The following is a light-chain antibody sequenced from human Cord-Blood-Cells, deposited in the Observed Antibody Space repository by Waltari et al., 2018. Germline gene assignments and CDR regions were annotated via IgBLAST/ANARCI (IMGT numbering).Light chain of an antibody. CDR1: SSDVGGYNY. V-gene: IGLV2-14*01. CDR2: DVS. J-gene: IGLJ3*02. Sequence: QSALTQPASVSGSPGQSITISCTGTSSDVGGYNYVSWYQQHPGKPPKIMIYDVSNRPSGVSNRFSGSKSGNTASLTISGLQAEDEADYYCSSYTSSSTVFGGGTKLTVL. CDR3: SSYTSSSTV.